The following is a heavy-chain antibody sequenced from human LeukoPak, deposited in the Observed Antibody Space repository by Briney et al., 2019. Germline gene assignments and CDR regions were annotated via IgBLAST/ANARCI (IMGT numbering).Heavy chain of an antibody. D-gene: IGHD2-2*01. J-gene: IGHJ6*03. CDR1: GFTFSDYY. CDR2: ISSSGSTI. CDR3: ARVYQLLYYYYYYMDV. Sequence: PGGSLRLSCAASGFTFSDYYMSWIRQAPGKGLEWVSYISSSGSTIYYADSVKGRFTISRDNAKNSLYLQMNSLRAEDTAVYYCARVYQLLYYYYYYMDVWGKGTTVTVSS. V-gene: IGHV3-11*01.